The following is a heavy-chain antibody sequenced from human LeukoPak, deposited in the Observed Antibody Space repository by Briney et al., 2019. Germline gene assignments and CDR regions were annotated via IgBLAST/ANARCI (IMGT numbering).Heavy chain of an antibody. D-gene: IGHD2-8*01. CDR1: GFPFGSYA. J-gene: IGHJ4*02. Sequence: GGSLRLSCAASGFPFGSYAMSWVRQAPGKGLEWVSGISGSGYSTYYADSLKGRFTISRDNSKNTMDLQLHSLRAEDTAIYYCAKDLLMGSFDYWGQGTLVTVSS. V-gene: IGHV3-23*01. CDR3: AKDLLMGSFDY. CDR2: ISGSGYST.